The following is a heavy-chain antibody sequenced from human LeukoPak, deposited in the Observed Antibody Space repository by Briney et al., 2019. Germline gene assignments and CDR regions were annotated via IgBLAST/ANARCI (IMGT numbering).Heavy chain of an antibody. Sequence: SVKVSCKASGGTFKNYAISWVRQAPGQGLEWMGGILPIFGTTSYAQKFQARVTITADKSTSTAYMDLSSLRSDDTAVYYCARGQLKAAPDESYYFDYWGQGTLVTVSS. CDR2: ILPIFGTT. CDR3: ARGQLKAAPDESYYFDY. CDR1: GGTFKNYA. V-gene: IGHV1-69*06. J-gene: IGHJ4*02. D-gene: IGHD6-6*01.